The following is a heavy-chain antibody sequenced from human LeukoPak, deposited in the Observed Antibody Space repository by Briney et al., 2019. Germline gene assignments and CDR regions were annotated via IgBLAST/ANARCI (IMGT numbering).Heavy chain of an antibody. D-gene: IGHD6-19*01. CDR3: ATPNSSGWLTFDY. J-gene: IGHJ4*02. Sequence: SVKVSCKASGYTFTSYYMHWVRQAPGQGLEWMGIINPSGGSTSYAQKFQGRVTMTRDTSMSTVYMELSSLRSEDTAVYYCATPNSSGWLTFDYWGQGTLVTVSS. CDR1: GYTFTSYY. CDR2: INPSGGST. V-gene: IGHV1-46*01.